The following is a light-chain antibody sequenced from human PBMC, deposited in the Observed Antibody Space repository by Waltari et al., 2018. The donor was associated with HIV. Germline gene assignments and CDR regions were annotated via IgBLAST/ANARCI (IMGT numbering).Light chain of an antibody. J-gene: IGLJ2*01. CDR3: SSRDSSGTHVL. V-gene: IGLV3-19*01. CDR1: SLRTYY. CDR2: GKN. Sequence: SSALTQDPSVSVALSQPVRITCQGDSLRTYYATWYQQKPRQAPAIVIDGKNNRLSGIPDRFSGSSSGDTASLTITGAQAEDEADYYCSSRDSSGTHVLFGGGTKLTVL.